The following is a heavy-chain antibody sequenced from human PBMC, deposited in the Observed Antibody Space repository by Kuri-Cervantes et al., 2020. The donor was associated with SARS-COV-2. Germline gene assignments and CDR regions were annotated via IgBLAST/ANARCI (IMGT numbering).Heavy chain of an antibody. V-gene: IGHV5-51*01. CDR3: ARHLGWELPSDY. Sequence: KVSCKGSGYSFTSYWIGWVRQMPGKGLEWMGIIFPGDSDTTYSPSFQGQVTTSADKSISTAYLQWSSLKASDTAMYYCARHLGWELPSDYWGQGTLVTVSS. CDR1: GYSFTSYW. CDR2: IFPGDSDT. J-gene: IGHJ4*02. D-gene: IGHD1-26*01.